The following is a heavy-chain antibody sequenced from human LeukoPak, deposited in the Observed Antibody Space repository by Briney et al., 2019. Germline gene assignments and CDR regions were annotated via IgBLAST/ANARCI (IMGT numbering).Heavy chain of an antibody. V-gene: IGHV3-21*01. J-gene: IGHJ4*02. CDR1: GFTFSSYS. Sequence: GGSLRLSCAASGFTFSSYSMNWVRQAPGKGLEWVSSISSSSSYIYYADLVKGRFTISRDNAKNSLYLQMNSLRAEDTAVYYCARVYRWGDFDYWGQGTLVTVSS. CDR3: ARVYRWGDFDY. CDR2: ISSSSSYI. D-gene: IGHD3-16*01.